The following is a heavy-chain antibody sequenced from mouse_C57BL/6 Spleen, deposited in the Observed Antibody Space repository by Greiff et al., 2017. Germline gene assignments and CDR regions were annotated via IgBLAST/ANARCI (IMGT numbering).Heavy chain of an antibody. Sequence: EVHLEESEGGLVQPGSSMKLSCTASGFTFSDYYMPWVRQVPEKGLEWVANINYDGGSTYYLDTLKSLFIISGDNATNILYLQMSSLKSEDTATYYCAREERDQGAMDYWGQGTSVTVSS. CDR3: AREERDQGAMDY. CDR1: GFTFSDYY. CDR2: INYDGGST. D-gene: IGHD3-2*02. J-gene: IGHJ4*01. V-gene: IGHV5-16*01.